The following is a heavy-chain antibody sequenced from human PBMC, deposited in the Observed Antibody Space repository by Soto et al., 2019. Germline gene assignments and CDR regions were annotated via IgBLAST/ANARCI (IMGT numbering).Heavy chain of an antibody. CDR2: ISSSSSTI. J-gene: IGHJ5*02. V-gene: IGHV3-48*01. Sequence: EVQLVESGGGLVQPGGSLRLSCAASGFTFSSYSMNWVHQAPGKGLEWVSYISSSSSTIYYADSVKGRFTISRDNAKNSLYLQMNSLRAEDTAVYYCARGRIAAAGRWFDPWGQGTLVTVSS. D-gene: IGHD6-13*01. CDR3: ARGRIAAAGRWFDP. CDR1: GFTFSSYS.